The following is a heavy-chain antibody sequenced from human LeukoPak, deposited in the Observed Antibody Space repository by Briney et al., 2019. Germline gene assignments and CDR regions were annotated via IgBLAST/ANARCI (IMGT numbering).Heavy chain of an antibody. Sequence: SETLSLTCTVSGGSINTALYYWAWIRQTPEHQLEWIGSVSHDGITKYSPSLGGRASLSVDTSKNQFSLKLSSVTAADTAVYYCARRPVAARRSYYYYMDVWGKGTTVTVSS. CDR1: GGSINTALYY. J-gene: IGHJ6*03. V-gene: IGHV4-39*01. D-gene: IGHD6-6*01. CDR2: VSHDGIT. CDR3: ARRPVAARRSYYYYMDV.